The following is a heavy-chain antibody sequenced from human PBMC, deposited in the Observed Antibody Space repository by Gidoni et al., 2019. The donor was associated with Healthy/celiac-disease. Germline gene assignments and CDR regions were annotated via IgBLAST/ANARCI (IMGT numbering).Heavy chain of an antibody. CDR2: IRSKAYGGTT. V-gene: IGHV3-49*03. CDR1: GFTFGDYA. CDR3: TRGGPRGIVATIELDY. Sequence: EVQLVESGGGLVQPGRSLRLSCTASGFTFGDYAMSWFRQAPGKGLEWVGFIRSKAYGGTTEYAASVKGRFTISRDDSKSIAYLQMNSLKTEDTAVYYCTRGGPRGIVATIELDYWGQGTLVTVSS. D-gene: IGHD5-12*01. J-gene: IGHJ4*02.